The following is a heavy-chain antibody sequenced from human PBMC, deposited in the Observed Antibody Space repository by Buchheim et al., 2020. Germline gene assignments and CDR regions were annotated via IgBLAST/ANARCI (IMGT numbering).Heavy chain of an antibody. Sequence: EVQLVESGGGLVQPGGSLRLSCAASGFTFSSYSMNWVRQAPGKGLEWVSYISSSSSTIYYADSVKGRFTISRDNAKNSLSLQMNSLRDEDTAVYYCARDFGDGYNHFDYWGQGTL. CDR1: GFTFSSYS. V-gene: IGHV3-48*02. CDR2: ISSSSSTI. J-gene: IGHJ4*02. D-gene: IGHD5-24*01. CDR3: ARDFGDGYNHFDY.